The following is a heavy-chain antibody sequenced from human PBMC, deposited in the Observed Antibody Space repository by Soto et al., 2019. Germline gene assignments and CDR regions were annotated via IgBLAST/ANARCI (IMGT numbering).Heavy chain of an antibody. CDR1: GGYISSGGYY. CDR3: ARDFTDSSGPTLGMGV. V-gene: IGHV4-31*03. J-gene: IGHJ6*02. CDR2: IYYSGST. Sequence: SEPMSLTCTVSGGYISSGGYYWSWNSKHPGKGLEWIGYIYYSGSTYYNPSLKSRVTISVDTSKSQFSLKLSSVTAADTAVYYCARDFTDSSGPTLGMGVWGQGTTVTVSS. D-gene: IGHD6-19*01.